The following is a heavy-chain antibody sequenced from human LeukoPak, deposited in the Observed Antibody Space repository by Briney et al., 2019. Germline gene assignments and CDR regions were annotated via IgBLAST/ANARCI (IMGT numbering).Heavy chain of an antibody. V-gene: IGHV3-30-3*01. CDR1: GFTFRNYA. D-gene: IGHD3-22*01. Sequence: PGGSLRLSCAASGFTFRNYAMHWVRQTPGKGLEWVTVISHDESNEYYADSVKGRFTISRDNSKNTLYLQVNSLRAEDTAVYYCAKGREPYYDSSAIDYWGQGTLVTVSS. J-gene: IGHJ4*02. CDR3: AKGREPYYDSSAIDY. CDR2: ISHDESNE.